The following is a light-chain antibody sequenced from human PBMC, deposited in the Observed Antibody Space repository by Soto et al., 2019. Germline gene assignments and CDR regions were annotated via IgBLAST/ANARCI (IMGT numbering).Light chain of an antibody. CDR3: YQQNSYHRT. CDR1: QSVGTS. J-gene: IGKJ1*01. Sequence: VLTQSVITRSLSPGARGTLSCRASQSVGTSLAWYQQKPGQAPRLLIYGAFSRAPGLPERFRGSGSGTDFTLTSSMQAEDVLADYCYQQNSYHRTFGQGTKVDIK. CDR2: GAF. V-gene: IGKV3D-15*01.